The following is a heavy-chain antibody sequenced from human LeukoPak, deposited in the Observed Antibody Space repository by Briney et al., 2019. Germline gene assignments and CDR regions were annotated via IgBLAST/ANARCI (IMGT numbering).Heavy chain of an antibody. Sequence: SETLSLTCTVSGGSISGLYWTWIRQPAGKGLEWIGRIYTSGTTNYNSSLKSRVTMSVDTSKNQFSLKLTSVTAADTAVYYCARVLAYWYFDLWGRGTLVTVSS. J-gene: IGHJ2*01. CDR1: GGSISGLY. V-gene: IGHV4-4*07. CDR3: ARVLAYWYFDL. CDR2: IYTSGTT.